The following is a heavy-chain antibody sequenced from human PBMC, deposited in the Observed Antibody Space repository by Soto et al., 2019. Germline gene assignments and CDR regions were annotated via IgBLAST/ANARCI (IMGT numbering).Heavy chain of an antibody. CDR1: GYNFIDYD. D-gene: IGHD6-19*01. Sequence: QVQLVQSGAEVKKPGASVKVSCKASGYNFIDYDINWMRQSTGQGLEWMGWMTPNSGNTGYAQKLQGRVTLTRDTSIGTAYMELSSLKTEDTAVYYCSRNPYGSGLFDPWGQGTLVNVPS. V-gene: IGHV1-8*01. CDR2: MTPNSGNT. J-gene: IGHJ5*02. CDR3: SRNPYGSGLFDP.